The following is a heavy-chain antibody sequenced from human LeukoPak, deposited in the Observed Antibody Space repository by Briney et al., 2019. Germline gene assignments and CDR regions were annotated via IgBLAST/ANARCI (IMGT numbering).Heavy chain of an antibody. CDR1: GFTFSNYW. CDR2: INIDGSST. D-gene: IGHD4-17*01. Sequence: GGSLRLSCAASGFTFSNYWMHWVRQAPGKGLVWVSRINIDGSSTYSADSVKGRFTISRDNAKNTLYLQMNRLRAEDTGVYYCERGGATVSDYGGGDTVVTVPS. V-gene: IGHV3-74*01. CDR3: ERGGATVSDY. J-gene: IGHJ4*02.